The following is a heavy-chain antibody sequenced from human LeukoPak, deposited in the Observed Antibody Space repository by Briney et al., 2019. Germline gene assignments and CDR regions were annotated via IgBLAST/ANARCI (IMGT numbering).Heavy chain of an antibody. V-gene: IGHV4-39*01. CDR1: GGSISSSSNY. CDR2: IYYSGST. CDR3: ARQCHGSSGWNQDWFDP. J-gene: IGHJ5*02. Sequence: PSETLSLTCSVSGGSISSSSNYWGWIRQPPGKGLEWIGSIYYSGSTYYNPSLKSRVTISIDTSKNQFSLKLSSVTAADTAVYYCARQCHGSSGWNQDWFDPWGQGTLVTVSS. D-gene: IGHD6-19*01.